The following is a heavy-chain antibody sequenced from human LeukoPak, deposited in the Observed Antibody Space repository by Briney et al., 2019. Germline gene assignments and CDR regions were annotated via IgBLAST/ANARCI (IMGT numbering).Heavy chain of an antibody. J-gene: IGHJ5*02. D-gene: IGHD3-10*01. CDR2: IIPILGIA. CDR3: ARDRDYGSGSSFDP. Sequence: GASVKVSCKASGGTFSSYAISWVRQAPGQGLEWMGRIIPILGIANYAQKFQGRVTITADKSTSTAYMELSSLRSEDTAVYYCARDRDYGSGSSFDPWGQGTLVTVSS. V-gene: IGHV1-69*04. CDR1: GGTFSSYA.